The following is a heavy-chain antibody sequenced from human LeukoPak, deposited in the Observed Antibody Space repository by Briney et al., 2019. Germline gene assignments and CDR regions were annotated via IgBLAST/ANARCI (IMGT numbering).Heavy chain of an antibody. CDR3: ARDALWFGEFDY. J-gene: IGHJ4*02. Sequence: GGSLRLSCAASGFTFSSYSMNWVRQAPGKGLEWVSSIGSSSSYIYYADSVKGRFTISRDNAKNSLYLQMNSLRAEDTAVYYCARDALWFGEFDYWGQGTLVTVSS. CDR1: GFTFSSYS. CDR2: IGSSSSYI. V-gene: IGHV3-21*01. D-gene: IGHD3-10*01.